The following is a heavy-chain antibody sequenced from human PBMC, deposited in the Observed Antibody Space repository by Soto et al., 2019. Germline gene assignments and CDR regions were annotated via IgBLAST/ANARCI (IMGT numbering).Heavy chain of an antibody. J-gene: IGHJ4*02. CDR3: ARARGYSFGYGDY. V-gene: IGHV1-18*01. CDR2: ISASNGNT. CDR1: GYTFTSYG. D-gene: IGHD5-12*01. Sequence: QVQLVQSGADVKKPGASVKVSCKASGYTFTSYGLSWVRQAPGQGLEWMGWISASNGNTNSAQKFQDRVTMTTDTSTITAYMELRSLTSDDTAVYYCARARGYSFGYGDYWGQGTLVTVSS.